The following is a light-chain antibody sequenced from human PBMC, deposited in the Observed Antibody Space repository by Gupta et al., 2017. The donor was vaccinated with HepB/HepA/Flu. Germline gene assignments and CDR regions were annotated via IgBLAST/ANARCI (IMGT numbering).Light chain of an antibody. V-gene: IGLV1-47*01. CDR3: AAWDDRWV. CDR1: SSNIGSNY. J-gene: IGLJ3*02. CDR2: RNN. Sequence: SVLTQPPSASGTPGQRVTISCSGSSSNIGSNYVYWYQQLPGTAPKLLIYRNNRRPAGVPDRFSGSKSGTSASLTISGLRSEDEADYYCAAWDDRWVFGGGTKLTVL.